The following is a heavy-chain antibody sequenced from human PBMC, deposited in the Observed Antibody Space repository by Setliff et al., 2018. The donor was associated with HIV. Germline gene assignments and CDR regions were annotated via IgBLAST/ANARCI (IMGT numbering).Heavy chain of an antibody. CDR1: VFSLSKSGVC. CDR2: IDWDDDK. Sequence: SGPTLVHPTQTLTLTCTFSVFSLSKSGVCVSWIRQPPGKALEWLARIDWDDDKYYSTSLKTRLTISKDTSKNQVVLKMTNVDPVDTATYYCARMLSYSPYFDYWGQGTLVTVSS. D-gene: IGHD3-16*01. CDR3: ARMLSYSPYFDY. V-gene: IGHV2-70*11. J-gene: IGHJ4*02.